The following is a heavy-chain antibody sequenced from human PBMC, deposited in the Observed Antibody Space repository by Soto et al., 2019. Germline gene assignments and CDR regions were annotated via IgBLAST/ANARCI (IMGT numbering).Heavy chain of an antibody. J-gene: IGHJ6*03. CDR2: TYYKSKWYY. Sequence: QVQLQQSSPGLVKPSQALSLTCDISGDSVSSNSAGWNWIRQTPSRGLEWLGRTYYKSKWYYTYAASVKSRITVRPATSKNQFSLQLTSVTPEDTAVYYCARGSWDDVSGHYYMDVWDKGTTVTVSS. CDR1: GDSVSSNSAG. CDR3: ARGSWDDVSGHYYMDV. D-gene: IGHD1-1*01. V-gene: IGHV6-1*01.